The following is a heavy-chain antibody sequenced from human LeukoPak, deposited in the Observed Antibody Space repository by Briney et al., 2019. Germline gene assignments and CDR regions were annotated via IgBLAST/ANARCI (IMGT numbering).Heavy chain of an antibody. J-gene: IGHJ6*02. CDR3: ARRGQRWPVLLYSDYYYGMDV. V-gene: IGHV4-59*08. Sequence: SETLSLTCTVSGGSISSYYWSWIRQPPGKGLEWIGYIYYSGSTNYNPSLKSRVTISVDTSKSQFSLKLSSVTAADTAVYYCARRGQRWPVLLYSDYYYGMDVWGQGTTVTVSS. CDR2: IYYSGST. CDR1: GGSISSYY. D-gene: IGHD2-15*01.